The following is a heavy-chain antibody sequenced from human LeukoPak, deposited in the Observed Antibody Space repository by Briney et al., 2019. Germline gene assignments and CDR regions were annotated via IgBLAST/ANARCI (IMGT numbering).Heavy chain of an antibody. D-gene: IGHD2-2*01. CDR2: IIPIFGTA. J-gene: IGHJ4*02. Sequence: GSSVKVSCKASGGTFSSYAISWVRQAPGQGLEWMGGIIPIFGTANYAQKFQGRVTITADESTSTAYMELSSLRSEDTAVYCCARDRGYCSSTSCYLDYWGQGTLVTVSS. CDR3: ARDRGYCSSTSCYLDY. V-gene: IGHV1-69*01. CDR1: GGTFSSYA.